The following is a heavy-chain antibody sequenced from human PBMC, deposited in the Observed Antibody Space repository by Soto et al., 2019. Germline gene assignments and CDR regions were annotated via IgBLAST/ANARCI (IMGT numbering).Heavy chain of an antibody. V-gene: IGHV3-23*01. D-gene: IGHD1-7*01. CDR3: AKNQERELPRVIDF. Sequence: GGSLRLSRATSGLTFSNYAMIWVRQAPGGGLEWVSSMSGSSSTTYYADSVRGRFTISRDRSKNTLYLQMSSLRAEDTALYYCAKNQERELPRVIDFWGQGTLVTVSS. J-gene: IGHJ4*02. CDR2: MSGSSSTT. CDR1: GLTFSNYA.